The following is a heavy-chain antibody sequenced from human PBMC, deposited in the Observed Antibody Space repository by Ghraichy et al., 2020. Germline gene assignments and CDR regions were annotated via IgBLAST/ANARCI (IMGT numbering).Heavy chain of an antibody. CDR2: IYYSGST. V-gene: IGHV4-39*01. Sequence: SETLSLTCTVSGGSISSSSYYWGWIRQPPGKGLEWIGSIYYSGSTYYNPSLKSRVTISVDTSKNQFSLKLSSVTAADTAVYYCAISMYYDFWSGYSSFDYWGQGTLVTVSS. J-gene: IGHJ4*02. D-gene: IGHD3-3*01. CDR3: AISMYYDFWSGYSSFDY. CDR1: GGSISSSSYY.